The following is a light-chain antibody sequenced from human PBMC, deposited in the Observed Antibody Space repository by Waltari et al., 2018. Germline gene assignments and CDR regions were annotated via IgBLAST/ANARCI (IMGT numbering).Light chain of an antibody. CDR2: KDS. V-gene: IGLV3-25*03. J-gene: IGLJ2*01. Sequence: SYELTQPPSVSVSPGQTARIPCSGDALPQQFAYWYQQKPGQAPVLVIYKDSARPSGIPERFSGSSSGKTVTLTISGVQAEDESNYYCQSTDSNGVVIFGGGTKLTVL. CDR1: ALPQQF. CDR3: QSTDSNGVVI.